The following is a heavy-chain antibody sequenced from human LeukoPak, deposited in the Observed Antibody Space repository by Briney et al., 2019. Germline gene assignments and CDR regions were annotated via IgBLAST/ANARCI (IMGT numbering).Heavy chain of an antibody. Sequence: ASVKVSCKASGYTFIAYYMFWVRQAPGQGLEWMGWIIPIFGTANYAQKFQGRVTITADESTSTAYMELSSLRSEDTAVYYCARDGSQGYFDYWGQGTLVTVSS. V-gene: IGHV1-69*13. CDR2: IIPIFGTA. CDR3: ARDGSQGYFDY. D-gene: IGHD6-13*01. J-gene: IGHJ4*02. CDR1: GYTFIAYY.